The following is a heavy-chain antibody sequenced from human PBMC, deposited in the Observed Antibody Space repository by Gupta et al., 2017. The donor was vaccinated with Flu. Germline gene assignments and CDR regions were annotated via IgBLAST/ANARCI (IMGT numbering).Heavy chain of an antibody. CDR1: GFTVSSNY. D-gene: IGHD6-19*01. Sequence: EVQLVETGGGLIQPGGSPRLSCAASGFTVSSNYMSWVRQAPGKGLEWVSVIYSGGSTYYADSVKGRFTISRDNSKNTLYLQMNSLRAEDTAVYYCARWGISGAVAGGFDYWGQGTLVTVSS. J-gene: IGHJ4*02. V-gene: IGHV3-53*02. CDR3: ARWGISGAVAGGFDY. CDR2: IYSGGST.